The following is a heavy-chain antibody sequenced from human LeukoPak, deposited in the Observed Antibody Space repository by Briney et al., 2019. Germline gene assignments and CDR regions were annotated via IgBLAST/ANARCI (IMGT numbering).Heavy chain of an antibody. J-gene: IGHJ6*03. V-gene: IGHV3-20*04. D-gene: IGHD3-16*02. Sequence: GGSLRLSCAASGFTFDDYGMSWVRQAPGKGLEWVSGINWNGGSTGYADSVKGRFTISRDNAKNSLYLQMNSLRAEDTALYYCARGSMITFGGVIVRGGYYYYMDVWGKGTTVTVSS. CDR1: GFTFDDYG. CDR3: ARGSMITFGGVIVRGGYYYYMDV. CDR2: INWNGGST.